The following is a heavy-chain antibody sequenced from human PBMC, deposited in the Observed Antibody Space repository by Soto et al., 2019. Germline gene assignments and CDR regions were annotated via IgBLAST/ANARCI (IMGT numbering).Heavy chain of an antibody. V-gene: IGHV3-48*02. CDR2: ISRSSTGI. CDR3: SRAVTWGLDV. D-gene: IGHD3-10*01. J-gene: IGHJ6*02. Sequence: EVQLVESGGDLVQPGGSLRLSCAASGFTFSLYSMSWVRQAPGKGLEWVSYISRSSTGIHYADSVKGRFTISRDDATNSMHLQMNSLRDGDTAVYYCSRAVTWGLDVWGQGTTVSISS. CDR1: GFTFSLYS.